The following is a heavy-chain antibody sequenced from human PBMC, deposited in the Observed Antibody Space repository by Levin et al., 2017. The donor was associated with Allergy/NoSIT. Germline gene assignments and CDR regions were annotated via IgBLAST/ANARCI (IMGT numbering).Heavy chain of an antibody. D-gene: IGHD6-13*01. Sequence: SETLSLTCTVSGGSISSYYWSWIRQPPGKGLEWIGYIYYSGSTNYNPSLKSRVTISVDTSKNQFSLKLSSVTAADTAVYYCARENSSSWYGDAFDIWGQGTMVTVSS. CDR2: IYYSGST. CDR3: ARENSSSWYGDAFDI. J-gene: IGHJ3*02. CDR1: GGSISSYY. V-gene: IGHV4-59*01.